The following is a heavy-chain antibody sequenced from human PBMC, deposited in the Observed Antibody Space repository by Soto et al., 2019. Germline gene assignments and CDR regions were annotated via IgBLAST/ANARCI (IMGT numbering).Heavy chain of an antibody. CDR2: ISAYNGNT. CDR1: GYTFTSYG. D-gene: IGHD4-17*01. J-gene: IGHJ1*01. Sequence: QVQLVQSGAEVKKPGASVKVSCKASGYTFTSYGISWVRQAPGQGLEWMGWISAYNGNTNYAQKLQGRVTMTTDTSTSTAYTELRSLRSDDTAVYYCARDQFLYGDYPENFQHWGQGTLVTVSS. CDR3: ARDQFLYGDYPENFQH. V-gene: IGHV1-18*01.